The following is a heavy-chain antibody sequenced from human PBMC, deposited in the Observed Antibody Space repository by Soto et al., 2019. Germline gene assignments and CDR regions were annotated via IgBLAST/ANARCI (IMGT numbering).Heavy chain of an antibody. CDR3: ARTWMKRGYFDY. Sequence: ASLKVSCKASGYTFTSYAMHWVRQAPGQRLEWMGWINAGNGNTKYSQKFQGRVTITRDTSASTAYMELSSLRSEDTAVYYCARTWMKRGYFDYWGQGTLVTVSS. CDR1: GYTFTSYA. J-gene: IGHJ4*02. D-gene: IGHD5-12*01. V-gene: IGHV1-3*01. CDR2: INAGNGNT.